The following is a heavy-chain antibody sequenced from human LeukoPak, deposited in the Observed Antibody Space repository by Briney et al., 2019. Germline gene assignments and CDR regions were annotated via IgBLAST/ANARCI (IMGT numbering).Heavy chain of an antibody. CDR1: GFTFSSYA. D-gene: IGHD1-26*01. Sequence: GGSLRLSCAASGFTFSSYAMSWVRQAPGKGPEWVSAISGSGDTTYYADSVKGRFTISRDNSKNTLYLQMNSLRAEDTALYYCAKAESGTYDSWGQGTLVTVSS. CDR3: AKAESGTYDS. V-gene: IGHV3-23*01. J-gene: IGHJ5*01. CDR2: ISGSGDTT.